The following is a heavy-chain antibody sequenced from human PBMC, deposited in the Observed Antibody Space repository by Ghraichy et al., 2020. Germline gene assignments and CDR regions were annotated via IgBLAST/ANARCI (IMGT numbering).Heavy chain of an antibody. V-gene: IGHV3-30*18. CDR1: GFTFSSYG. CDR3: AKVGVWSGPRRHYYYYMDV. D-gene: IGHD3-3*01. Sequence: GGSLRLSCAASGFTFSSYGMHWVRQAPGKGLEWVAVISYDGSNKYYADSVKGRFTISRDNSKNTLYLQMNSLRAEDTAVYYCAKVGVWSGPRRHYYYYMDVWGKGTTVTVSS. CDR2: ISYDGSNK. J-gene: IGHJ6*03.